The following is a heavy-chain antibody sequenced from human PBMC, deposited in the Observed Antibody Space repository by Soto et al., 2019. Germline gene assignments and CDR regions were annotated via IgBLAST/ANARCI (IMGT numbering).Heavy chain of an antibody. Sequence: GASVKVSCKASGYTFTSYDINWVRHATGQGLEWMGWMNPNSGNTGYAQKFQGRVTMTRNTSISTAYMELSSLRSEDTAVYYCARGKRYSGSRVDIWGQGTMVTVSS. V-gene: IGHV1-8*01. J-gene: IGHJ3*02. CDR1: GYTFTSYD. D-gene: IGHD5-12*01. CDR2: MNPNSGNT. CDR3: ARGKRYSGSRVDI.